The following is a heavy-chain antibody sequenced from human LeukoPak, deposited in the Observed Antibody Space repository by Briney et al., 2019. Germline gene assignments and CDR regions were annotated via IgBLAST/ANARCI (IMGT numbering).Heavy chain of an antibody. CDR3: TRRYYDSSGPPEAFDI. CDR1: GGSISSGSYY. D-gene: IGHD3-22*01. J-gene: IGHJ3*02. V-gene: IGHV4-61*02. CDR2: IYTSGST. Sequence: SETLSLTCTVSGGSISSGSYYWSWIRQPAGKGLEWIGRIYTSGSTNYNPSLKSRVTISVDTSKNQFSLKLSSVTAADTAVYYCTRRYYDSSGPPEAFDIWGQGTMVTVSS.